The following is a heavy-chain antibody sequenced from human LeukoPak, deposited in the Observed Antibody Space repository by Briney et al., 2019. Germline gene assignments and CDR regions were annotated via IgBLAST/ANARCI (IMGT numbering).Heavy chain of an antibody. D-gene: IGHD2-2*01. CDR1: GFTFTSYT. Sequence: GGPLSLSCAASGFTFTSYTVNGLRQPRGGGLEWVSFMIISGLTKYYADTVKGRFTTTRDTAESTPNLQMSSLRDEDSAVYYGARRAAAAIDYWGEGTLVTAS. J-gene: IGHJ4*02. CDR3: ARRAAAAIDY. CDR2: MIISGLTK. V-gene: IGHV3-48*02.